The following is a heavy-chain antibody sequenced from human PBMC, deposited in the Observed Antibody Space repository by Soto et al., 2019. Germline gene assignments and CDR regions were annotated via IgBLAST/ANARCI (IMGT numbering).Heavy chain of an antibody. V-gene: IGHV5-10-1*01. Sequence: GESLKISCKGSGYSFAGYWITWVRQKPGKGLEWMGRIDPSDSQAYYSPSFRGHVTTSVTKSITTVFLQWSSLRASDTAMYYCARQIYDSDTGPNFQYYFDSWGQGTPVTVSS. D-gene: IGHD3-22*01. CDR1: GYSFAGYW. CDR3: ARQIYDSDTGPNFQYYFDS. J-gene: IGHJ4*02. CDR2: IDPSDSQA.